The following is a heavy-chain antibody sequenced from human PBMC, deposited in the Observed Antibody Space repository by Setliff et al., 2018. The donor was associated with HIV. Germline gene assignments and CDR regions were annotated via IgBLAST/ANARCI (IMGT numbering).Heavy chain of an antibody. Sequence: GASVKVSCKASDYPFSNFGISWVRQAPGQGLEWMAWINVYNGDTNFAQKFQGRVTMTKDTSTGTAYMELSSLRSDNTAVYYCAPTRAYPPLEYFHHWGQGTLVTVSS. CDR1: DYPFSNFG. CDR2: INVYNGDT. J-gene: IGHJ1*01. V-gene: IGHV1-18*01. CDR3: APTRAYPPLEYFHH.